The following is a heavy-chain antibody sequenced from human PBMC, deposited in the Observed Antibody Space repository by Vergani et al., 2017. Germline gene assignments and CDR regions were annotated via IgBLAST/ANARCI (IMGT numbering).Heavy chain of an antibody. Sequence: EVQPVESGGGLVKPGGSLRLSCAASGFTFSSYSMNWVRQAPGKGLEWVSSISSSSSYIYYADSVKGRFTISRDNAKNSLYLQMNSLRAEDTAVYYCARDYCSSTSCYDYGMDVWGQGTTVTVSS. CDR1: GFTFSSYS. V-gene: IGHV3-21*01. CDR2: ISSSSSYI. J-gene: IGHJ6*02. CDR3: ARDYCSSTSCYDYGMDV. D-gene: IGHD2-2*01.